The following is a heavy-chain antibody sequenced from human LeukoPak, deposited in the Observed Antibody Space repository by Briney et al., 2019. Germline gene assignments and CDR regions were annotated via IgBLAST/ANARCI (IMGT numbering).Heavy chain of an antibody. CDR3: AELGITMIGGV. J-gene: IGHJ6*04. D-gene: IGHD3-10*02. CDR2: ISSSGSTI. CDR1: GFTLSSYE. V-gene: IGHV3-48*03. Sequence: GGSLRLSCAASGFTLSSYEMNWVRQTPGKGLEWVSYISSSGSTIYYADSVKGRFTISRDNAKNSLYLQMNSLRAEDTAVYYCAELGITMIGGVWGKGTTVTISS.